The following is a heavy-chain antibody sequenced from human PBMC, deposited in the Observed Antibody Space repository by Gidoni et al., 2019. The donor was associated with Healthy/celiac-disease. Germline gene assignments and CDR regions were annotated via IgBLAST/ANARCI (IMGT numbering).Heavy chain of an antibody. Sequence: EVQLVQSGAEVKTPGASLKISCQGSGYSFTSYWIGWVRQMPGKGLEWMGIIYPCDSYTRYSPSFQGQVTSAADKSISTAYLQWSSLKASDTAMYYCARLGGSSGTYYYYGMDVWGQGTTVTVSS. CDR3: ARLGGSSGTYYYYGMDV. V-gene: IGHV5-51*01. D-gene: IGHD6-6*01. CDR2: IYPCDSYT. CDR1: GYSFTSYW. J-gene: IGHJ6*02.